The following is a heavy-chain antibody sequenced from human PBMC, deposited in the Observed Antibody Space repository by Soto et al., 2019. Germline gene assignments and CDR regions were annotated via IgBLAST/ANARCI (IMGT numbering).Heavy chain of an antibody. CDR2: IYYSGST. J-gene: IGHJ5*02. CDR1: GASIRSGGSGGYS. D-gene: IGHD6-19*01. Sequence: PSETLSLTCAVSGASIRSGGSGGYSWNWIRQPPGRGLEWIGYIYYSGSTNYNPSLKSRVTISVDTSKNQFSLKLSSVTAADTAVYYCAISGGWYGYNWFDPWGQGTLVTVSS. V-gene: IGHV4-61*08. CDR3: AISGGWYGYNWFDP.